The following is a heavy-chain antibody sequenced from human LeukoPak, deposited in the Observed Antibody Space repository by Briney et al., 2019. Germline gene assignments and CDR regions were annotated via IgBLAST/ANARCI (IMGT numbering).Heavy chain of an antibody. J-gene: IGHJ6*03. CDR3: VRAEVGTTLKYYYYYMDV. Sequence: GGSLRLSCAASGFTFSRYSMTWVRQAPGKGLEWISFISSSRSTTYYADSVKGRCTISRDNGKNSMYLQMHSLRAEDTAVYYCVRAEVGTTLKYYYYYMDVWGKGTTVTVSS. CDR1: GFTFSRYS. CDR2: ISSSRSTT. D-gene: IGHD1-26*01. V-gene: IGHV3-48*01.